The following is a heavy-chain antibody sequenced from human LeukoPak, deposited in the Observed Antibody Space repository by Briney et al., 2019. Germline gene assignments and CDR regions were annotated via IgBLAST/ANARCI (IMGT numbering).Heavy chain of an antibody. D-gene: IGHD1-14*01. J-gene: IGHJ4*02. Sequence: GGSLRLSCAASGFTFSSYIMNWVRQAPGKGLEWVSYISSSGLNIYYADSLKGRFTTSRDNAKNSLYLQMNSLRAEDTAVYYCARDGVSTVVLDYWGQGTLVTVSS. CDR3: ARDGVSTVVLDY. V-gene: IGHV3-48*04. CDR2: ISSSGLNI. CDR1: GFTFSSYI.